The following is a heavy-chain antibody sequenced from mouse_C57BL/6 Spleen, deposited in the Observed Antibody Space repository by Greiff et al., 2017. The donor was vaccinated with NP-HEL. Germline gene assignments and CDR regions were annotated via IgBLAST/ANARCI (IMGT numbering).Heavy chain of an antibody. CDR2: ISSGGDYI. Sequence: EVKVVESGEGLVKPGGSLKLSCAASGFTFSSYAMSWVRQTPEKRLEWVAYISSGGDYIYYADTVKGRFTISRDNARNTLYLQMSSLKSEDTAMYYCTRAMIRYAMDYWGQGTSVTVSS. D-gene: IGHD2-4*01. CDR1: GFTFSSYA. J-gene: IGHJ4*01. V-gene: IGHV5-9-1*02. CDR3: TRAMIRYAMDY.